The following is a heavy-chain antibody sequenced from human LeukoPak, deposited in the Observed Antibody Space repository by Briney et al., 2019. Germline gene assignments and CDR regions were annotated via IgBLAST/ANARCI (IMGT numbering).Heavy chain of an antibody. Sequence: GGSLRLSCAASGFTFSSYAMHWVRQAPGKGLEWVAVISYDGSNKYYADSVKGRFTISRDNSKNTLYLQMNSLRAEDTAVYYCARVGSYSFDYWGRGTLVTVSS. CDR2: ISYDGSNK. J-gene: IGHJ4*02. D-gene: IGHD1-26*01. CDR1: GFTFSSYA. CDR3: ARVGSYSFDY. V-gene: IGHV3-30-3*01.